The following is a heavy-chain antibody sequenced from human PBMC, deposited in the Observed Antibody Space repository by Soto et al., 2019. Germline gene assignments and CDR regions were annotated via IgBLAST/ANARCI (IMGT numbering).Heavy chain of an antibody. CDR2: INSSSTYT. CDR1: GFTFSDYY. J-gene: IGHJ2*01. CDR3: ARVIAAAGGRRYFDL. Sequence: QVQLVESGGGLVKLGGSLRLSCAASGFTFSDYYMSWIRQAPGKGLEWVSYINSSSTYTNYADSVKGRFTISGDNAKNSLYLQMNSLRAEDAAVYYCARVIAAAGGRRYFDLWGRGTLVTVSS. D-gene: IGHD6-13*01. V-gene: IGHV3-11*05.